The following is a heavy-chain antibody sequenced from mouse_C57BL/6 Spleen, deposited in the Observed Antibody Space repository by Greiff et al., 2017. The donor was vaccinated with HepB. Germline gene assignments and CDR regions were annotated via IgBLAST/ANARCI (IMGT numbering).Heavy chain of an antibody. D-gene: IGHD1-1*01. CDR1: GYTFTGYW. CDR3: ARRRPYYGSSYGYFDV. Sequence: SGAELMKPGASVKLSCKAPGYTFTGYWIEWVKQRPGHGLEWIGEILPGSGSTNYNEKFKGKATFTADTSSNTAYMQRSSLTTEDSAIYYCARRRPYYGSSYGYFDVWGTGTTVTVSS. J-gene: IGHJ1*03. CDR2: ILPGSGST. V-gene: IGHV1-9*01.